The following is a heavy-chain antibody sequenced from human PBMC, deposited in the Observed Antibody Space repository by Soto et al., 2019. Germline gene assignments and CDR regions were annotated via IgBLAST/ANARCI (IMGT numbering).Heavy chain of an antibody. Sequence: GGSLRLSCAASGFTFSSYAMSWVRQAPGKGLEWVSAISGSGGSTYYADSVKGRFTISRDNSKNTLYLQMNSLRAEDTAVYYCAKTGHCTNGVCYTVLHPDHSFYFDYWGQGTLVTVSS. CDR2: ISGSGGST. J-gene: IGHJ4*02. V-gene: IGHV3-23*01. CDR1: GFTFSSYA. D-gene: IGHD2-8*01. CDR3: AKTGHCTNGVCYTVLHPDHSFYFDY.